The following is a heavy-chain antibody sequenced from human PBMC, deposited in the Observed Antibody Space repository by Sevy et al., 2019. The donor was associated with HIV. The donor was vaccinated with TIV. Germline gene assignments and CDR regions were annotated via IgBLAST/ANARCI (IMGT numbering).Heavy chain of an antibody. V-gene: IGHV4-34*01. D-gene: IGHD2-15*01. J-gene: IGHJ3*01. CDR1: GGPLSAYY. CDR3: AGGDFFVVDLDPIYLRAFDV. CDR2: ISHGGGS. Sequence: SETLSLTCAVSGGPLSAYYWSWIRQSPGKGLEWIGGISHGGGSNYNPSLESRVTISAGTSRSQLSLRLTSVTDGDKVVYYCAGGDFFVVDLDPIYLRAFDVWGQGTMVTVSS.